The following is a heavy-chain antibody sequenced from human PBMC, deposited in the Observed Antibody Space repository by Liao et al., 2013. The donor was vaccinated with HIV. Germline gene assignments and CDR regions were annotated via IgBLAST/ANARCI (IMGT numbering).Heavy chain of an antibody. J-gene: IGHJ2*01. CDR1: GGSISSYY. CDR3: ARALIFGVVIISDYWYFDL. Sequence: QVQLQESGPGLVKPSETLSLTCTVSGGSISSYYWSWIRQPPGKGLEWIGYIYDSGSTHYNPSLKSRVTISVDTSKNQFSLKLSSVTAADTAVYYCARALIFGVVIISDYWYFDLWGRGTLVTVSS. CDR2: IYDSGST. D-gene: IGHD3-3*01. V-gene: IGHV4-59*01.